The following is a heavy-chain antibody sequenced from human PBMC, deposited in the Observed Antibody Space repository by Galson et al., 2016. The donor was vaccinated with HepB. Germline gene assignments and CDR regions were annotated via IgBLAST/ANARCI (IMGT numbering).Heavy chain of an antibody. CDR2: ISNDGRDK. CDR3: AKDDFWPYLYYNNYFMDV. CDR1: GFTFSSYG. Sequence: SLRLSCAASGFTFSSYGMHWVRQAPGKGLEWVAIISNDGRDKYYADSVKGRFTISRDNSENTLYLQINSLRAEDAAIYYCAKDDFWPYLYYNNYFMDVWGRGTTVTVSS. D-gene: IGHD3-3*01. J-gene: IGHJ6*03. V-gene: IGHV3-30*18.